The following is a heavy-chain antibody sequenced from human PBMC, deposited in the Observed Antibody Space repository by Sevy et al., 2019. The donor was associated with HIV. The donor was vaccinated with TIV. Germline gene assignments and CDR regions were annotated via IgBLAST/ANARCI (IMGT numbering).Heavy chain of an antibody. CDR2: ISPYSGNT. D-gene: IGHD7-27*01. CDR3: ARVGNLNWVPFDC. Sequence: ASVKVSCKASGYSFTTYGISWVRQAPGQGLEWMGWISPYSGNTDVVRKFQGRITMTTETSTSTAYMELRSLTSNDTAVYYCARVGNLNWVPFDCWGQGTLVTVSS. CDR1: GYSFTTYG. V-gene: IGHV1-18*01. J-gene: IGHJ4*02.